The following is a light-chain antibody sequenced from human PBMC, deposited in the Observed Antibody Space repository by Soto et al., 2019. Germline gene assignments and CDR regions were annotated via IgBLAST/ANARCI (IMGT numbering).Light chain of an antibody. CDR3: QHFGSLPET. V-gene: IGKV3-20*01. CDR2: SAS. CDR1: QSVASSY. J-gene: IGKJ1*01. Sequence: EVVLTQSPGTLYLSPGERVTLSCRASQSVASSYLAWYQQIPGRAHRLLFYSASSRATGTPGRFSGSGSGTDFTLTISRLEPEDFAVYYCQHFGSLPETFGQRTNVE.